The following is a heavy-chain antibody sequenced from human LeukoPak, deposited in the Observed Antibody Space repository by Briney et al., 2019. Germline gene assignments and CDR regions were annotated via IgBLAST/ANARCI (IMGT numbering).Heavy chain of an antibody. CDR3: AKEYCSSTSCYNWFDP. CDR2: IRYDGSNK. V-gene: IGHV3-30*02. CDR1: GFTFSSYG. J-gene: IGHJ5*02. Sequence: GGSLRLSCAASGFTFSSYGMHWVRQAPGKGLEWVAFIRYDGSNKYYADSVKCRFTISRDNSKNTLYLQMNSLRAEDTAVYYCAKEYCSSTSCYNWFDPWGQGTLVTVSS. D-gene: IGHD2-2*01.